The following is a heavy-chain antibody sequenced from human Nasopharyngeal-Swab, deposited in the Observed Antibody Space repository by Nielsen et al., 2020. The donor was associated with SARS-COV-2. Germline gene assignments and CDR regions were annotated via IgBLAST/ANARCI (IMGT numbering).Heavy chain of an antibody. Sequence: RQAPGKGLEWFGYIYYSGSTNYNPSLKSRVTISVDTSKNQFSLKLSSVTAADTAVYYCARDRAWDSSGWDYYYGMDVWGQGTTVTVSS. J-gene: IGHJ6*02. D-gene: IGHD6-19*01. CDR3: ARDRAWDSSGWDYYYGMDV. CDR2: IYYSGST. V-gene: IGHV4-59*01.